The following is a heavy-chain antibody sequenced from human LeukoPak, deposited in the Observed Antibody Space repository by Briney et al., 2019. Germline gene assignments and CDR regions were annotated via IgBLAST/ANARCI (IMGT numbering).Heavy chain of an antibody. CDR3: ARARGGNGEADY. V-gene: IGHV1-69*13. CDR2: IIPIFGTA. Sequence: ASVKVSCKASGSTFSRFAMSWVRRAPRQGLEWMGGIIPIFGTANYAQRFQGRVTITADESTGTAYMELSGLRSEDTAVYYCARARGGNGEADYWGQGTLVTVSS. D-gene: IGHD4-23*01. J-gene: IGHJ4*02. CDR1: GSTFSRFA.